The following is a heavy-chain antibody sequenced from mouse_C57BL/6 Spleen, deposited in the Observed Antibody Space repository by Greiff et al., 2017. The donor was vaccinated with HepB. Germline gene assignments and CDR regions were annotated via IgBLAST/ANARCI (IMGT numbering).Heavy chain of an antibody. D-gene: IGHD1-1*01. CDR2: IYPGDGDT. V-gene: IGHV1-82*01. J-gene: IGHJ4*01. CDR1: GYAFSSSW. CDR3: ASLRYHAMDY. Sequence: VQLQQSGPELVKPGASVKISCKASGYAFSSSWMNWVKQRPGKGLEWIGRIYPGDGDTNYNGKFKGKATLTADKSSSTAYMQLSSLTSEDSAVYFCASLRYHAMDYWGQGTSVTVSS.